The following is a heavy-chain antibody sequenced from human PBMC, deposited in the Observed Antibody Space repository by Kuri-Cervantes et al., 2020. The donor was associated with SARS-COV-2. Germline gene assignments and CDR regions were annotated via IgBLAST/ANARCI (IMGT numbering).Heavy chain of an antibody. CDR2: ITGSGDNT. CDR3: AKDRNPSWIQAWFDY. Sequence: GGSLRLSCAASGFTFSSYAMSWVRQAPGKGLEWVSLITGSGDNTYYADSVKGRFTISRDNSKNTLYLQMNSLRAEDTAVYYCAKDRNPSWIQAWFDYWGQGTLVTVSS. J-gene: IGHJ4*02. V-gene: IGHV3-23*01. CDR1: GFTFSSYA. D-gene: IGHD5-18*01.